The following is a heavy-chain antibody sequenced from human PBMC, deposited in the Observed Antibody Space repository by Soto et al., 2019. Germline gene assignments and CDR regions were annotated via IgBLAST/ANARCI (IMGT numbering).Heavy chain of an antibody. J-gene: IGHJ4*02. CDR1: GFTFSSYA. V-gene: IGHV3-30-3*01. Sequence: QVQLVESGGGVVQPGRSLRLSCAASGFTFSSYAMHWVRQAPGKGLEWVAVISYDGSNKYYAGSVKGRFTISRDNSKNALYLQMNSLRAEGTGVYYCARALNILLMVYALDYWGQGTLVTVSS. CDR2: ISYDGSNK. D-gene: IGHD2-8*01. CDR3: ARALNILLMVYALDY.